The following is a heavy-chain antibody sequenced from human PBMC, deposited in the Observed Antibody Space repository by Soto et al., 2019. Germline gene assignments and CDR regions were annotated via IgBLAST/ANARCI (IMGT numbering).Heavy chain of an antibody. Sequence: GASVKVSCKASGYTFTSYDINWVRQATGQGLEWMGWMNPNSGNTGYAQKFQGRVTISKDTSKNQVVLTMTNMDPVDTATYYCARTSLSSIAAAENWFDPWGQGTLVTVS. CDR1: GYTFTSYD. D-gene: IGHD6-13*01. J-gene: IGHJ5*02. V-gene: IGHV1-8*01. CDR3: ARTSLSSIAAAENWFDP. CDR2: MNPNSGNT.